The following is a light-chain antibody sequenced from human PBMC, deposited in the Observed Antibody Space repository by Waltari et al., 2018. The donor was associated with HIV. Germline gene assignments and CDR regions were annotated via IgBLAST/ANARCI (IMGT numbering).Light chain of an antibody. J-gene: IGKJ1*01. Sequence: DIVMTQTPLPSPVMLGQPASNSCRSSQSLVHSEGNTYLSWLQQRPGQPPRLLIYKSSNRFSGVPDRFSGSGAGTDFTLKISRVEAEDVGVYYCMQATQFPHTFGQGTKVEIK. CDR1: QSLVHSEGNTY. V-gene: IGKV2-24*01. CDR3: MQATQFPHT. CDR2: KSS.